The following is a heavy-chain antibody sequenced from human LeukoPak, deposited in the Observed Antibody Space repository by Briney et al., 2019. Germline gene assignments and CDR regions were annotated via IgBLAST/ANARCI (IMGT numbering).Heavy chain of an antibody. Sequence: ASVKVSCKASGYTFTSYDINWGRHATGHGLECGGWMNPNSGNTGFAQKFQGRVTITRNTSISTAYMELSSLRAEDTAVYYCARRATAMAYYYYMDVWGKGTTVTVPS. CDR1: GYTFTSYD. J-gene: IGHJ6*03. CDR3: ARRATAMAYYYYMDV. V-gene: IGHV1-8*03. CDR2: MNPNSGNT. D-gene: IGHD5-24*01.